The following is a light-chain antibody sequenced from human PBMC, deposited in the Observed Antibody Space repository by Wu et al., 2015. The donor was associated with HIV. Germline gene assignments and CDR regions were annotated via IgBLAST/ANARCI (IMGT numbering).Light chain of an antibody. V-gene: IGKV1-39*01. CDR2: AAS. J-gene: IGKJ2*03. CDR1: QSISSY. CDR3: QQSYSTPRYS. Sequence: DIQMTQSPSSLSASVGDRVTITCRASQSISSYLNWYQQKPGKAPKLLIYAASSLQSGVPSRSSGSGSGTDFTLTISSLQPEDFATYYCQQSYSTPRYSFGQGTKLEIK.